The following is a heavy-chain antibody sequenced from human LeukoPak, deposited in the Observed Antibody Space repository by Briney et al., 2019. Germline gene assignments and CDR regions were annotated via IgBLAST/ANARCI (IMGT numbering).Heavy chain of an antibody. CDR1: GYSFTSYW. CDR2: IYPGDSDT. V-gene: IGHV5-51*01. D-gene: IGHD5-18*01. Sequence: GESLKISCKGSGYSFTSYWIAWARQMPGKGLEWMGIIYPGDSDTRYSPSFQGQVTISADKSISTAYLQWSSLKASDTAMYYCARTLRGYSYETDYWGQGTLVTVSS. CDR3: ARTLRGYSYETDY. J-gene: IGHJ4*02.